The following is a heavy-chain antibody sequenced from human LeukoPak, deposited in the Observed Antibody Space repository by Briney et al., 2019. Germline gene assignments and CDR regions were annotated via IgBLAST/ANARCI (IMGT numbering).Heavy chain of an antibody. J-gene: IGHJ4*02. CDR3: AKDRSSGGSCYNY. CDR1: GFTCSSYA. V-gene: IGHV3-23*01. Sequence: PGGSLRLSCAASGFTCSSYAMTWVRQAPGKGLEWVSGISGSGDSTDYTDSVKGRFTISRDNSKNTLYLQMNSLTAEDTAIYYCAKDRSSGGSCYNYWGQGTLVSVSS. D-gene: IGHD2-15*01. CDR2: ISGSGDST.